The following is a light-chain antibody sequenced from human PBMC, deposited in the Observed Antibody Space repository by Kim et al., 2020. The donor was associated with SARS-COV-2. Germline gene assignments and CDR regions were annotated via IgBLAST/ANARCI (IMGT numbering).Light chain of an antibody. CDR1: KLGDKY. V-gene: IGLV3-1*01. J-gene: IGLJ2*01. CDR2: QDS. CDR3: QAWDSSVV. Sequence: VSVSPGQTASITCSGDKLGDKYACWYQQKPGQSPVLVIYQDSKRPSGIPERFSGSNSGNTATLTISGTQAMDEADYYCQAWDSSVVYGGGTQLTVL.